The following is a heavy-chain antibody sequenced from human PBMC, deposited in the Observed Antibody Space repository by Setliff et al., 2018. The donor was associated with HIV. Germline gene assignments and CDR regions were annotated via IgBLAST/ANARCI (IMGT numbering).Heavy chain of an antibody. CDR2: ISYDGSDGAST. CDR1: GFTFSRYG. V-gene: IGHV3-30*03. D-gene: IGHD3-16*02. Sequence: GGSLRLSCAASGFTFSRYGMHWVRQAPGKGLEWVAFISYDGSDGASTYYANSVKGRFTISRDNSKNTLYLQTGSLRPEDMAVYHCARGPGYFYYVWGTYHTLDYFESWGQGTQVTVSS. CDR3: ARGPGYFYYVWGTYHTLDYFES. J-gene: IGHJ4*02.